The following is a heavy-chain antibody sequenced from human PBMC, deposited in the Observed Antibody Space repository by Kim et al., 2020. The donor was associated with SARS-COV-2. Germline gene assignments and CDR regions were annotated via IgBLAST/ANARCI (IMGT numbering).Heavy chain of an antibody. Sequence: ASVKVSCKASGCTFTSYGITWVRQAPGQGLEGMGWINSKNGDTKYAENLQGRVIMTTDISTNTVDLDLGSLTSDDTAVYYCARADDTLTGYVDYWGQGTLVTVSS. V-gene: IGHV1-18*01. CDR3: ARADDTLTGYVDY. D-gene: IGHD3-9*01. CDR1: GCTFTSYG. J-gene: IGHJ4*02. CDR2: INSKNGDT.